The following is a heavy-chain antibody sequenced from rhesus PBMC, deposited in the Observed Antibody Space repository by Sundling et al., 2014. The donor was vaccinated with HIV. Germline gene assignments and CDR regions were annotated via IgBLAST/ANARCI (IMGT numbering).Heavy chain of an antibody. D-gene: IGHD2-21*01. J-gene: IGHJ4*01. V-gene: IGHV4-99*02. CDR2: ISGSSGST. Sequence: QVQLQESGPGLVKPSETLSLTCAVSGGSFSGNYWGWIRQPPGKGLEYIGYISGSSGSTNYNPSLKSRVTISKDTSKNQFSLKLSSVTAADTAVYYCARDGYCTGSGCFPFDYWGQGALVTVSS. CDR1: GGSFSGNY. CDR3: ARDGYCTGSGCFPFDY.